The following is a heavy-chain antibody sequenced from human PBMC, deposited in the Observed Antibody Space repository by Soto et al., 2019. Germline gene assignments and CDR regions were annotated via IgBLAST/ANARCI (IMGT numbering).Heavy chain of an antibody. V-gene: IGHV4-4*02. Sequence: QVQLQESGPGLVKPSGTLSLTCAVSGGSISSSNWWSWVRQPPGKGLEWIGEIYHSGSTNYNPSLKRPVTISVDKSKNQFPLKLSSVTAADAAVYYCASVRGGSYDAMDVWGQGTTVTVSS. CDR1: GGSISSSNW. CDR3: ASVRGGSYDAMDV. D-gene: IGHD3-10*02. J-gene: IGHJ6*02. CDR2: IYHSGST.